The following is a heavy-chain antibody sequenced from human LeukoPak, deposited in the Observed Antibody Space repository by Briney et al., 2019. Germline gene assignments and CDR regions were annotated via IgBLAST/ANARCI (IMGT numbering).Heavy chain of an antibody. J-gene: IGHJ4*02. CDR1: GFTFSSYS. Sequence: GSLRLSCAASGFTFSSYSMNWIRQPPGKGLEWIGYIYSSGSTNYNPSLKSRVTISVDTSKNQFSLMLSSVTAADTAVYYCARRGTSSSLDFWGQGTLVIVPS. D-gene: IGHD2-2*01. V-gene: IGHV4-59*08. CDR2: IYSSGST. CDR3: ARRGTSSSLDF.